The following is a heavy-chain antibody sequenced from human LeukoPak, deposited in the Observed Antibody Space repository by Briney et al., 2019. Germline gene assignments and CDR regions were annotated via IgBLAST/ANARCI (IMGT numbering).Heavy chain of an antibody. CDR3: AAEARGDCYCFDY. D-gene: IGHD2-21*02. Sequence: SVKVSCKASGGTFSSYAISWVRQAPGQGLEWMGGIIPIFDTANYAQKFQGRVTITADESTSTAYMELSSLRSEDTAVYYCAAEARGDCYCFDYWGQGTLVTVSS. CDR2: IIPIFDTA. V-gene: IGHV1-69*13. CDR1: GGTFSSYA. J-gene: IGHJ4*02.